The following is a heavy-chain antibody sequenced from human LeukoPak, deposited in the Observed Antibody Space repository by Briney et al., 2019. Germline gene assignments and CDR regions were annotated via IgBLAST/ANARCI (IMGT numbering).Heavy chain of an antibody. V-gene: IGHV3-74*01. CDR3: ARDGSLPDY. CDR1: GFTFSGYW. CDR2: INSDGTT. Sequence: GGSLILSCAASGFTFSGYWMHWVRQVPGKGLVWVSRINSDGTTSYADSVKGRFTISRNNAKNTLYLQLNNLRVEDTAVYYCARDGSLPDYWGQGTLVTVSS. J-gene: IGHJ4*02.